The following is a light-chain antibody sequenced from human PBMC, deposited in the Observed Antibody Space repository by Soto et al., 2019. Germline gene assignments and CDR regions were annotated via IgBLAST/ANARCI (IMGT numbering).Light chain of an antibody. CDR1: STDVDDYYL. J-gene: IGLJ1*01. V-gene: IGLV2-14*01. CDR3: GSYTNTTSV. CDR2: EVS. Sequence: QSALTQPASVSGSPGQSITISCTAASTDVDDYYLVSWYQHHPGKAPKLIIYEVSNRPSGASHSFSASMSGNTASLTISVLKAEDEADYYCGSYTNTTSVFGTGTKVTVL.